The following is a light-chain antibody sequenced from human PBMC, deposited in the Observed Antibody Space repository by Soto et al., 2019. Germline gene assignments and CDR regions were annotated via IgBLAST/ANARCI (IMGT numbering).Light chain of an antibody. CDR2: WAS. CDR1: QSVFYSSNNNNY. J-gene: IGKJ4*01. Sequence: DIVMTQSPDSLAVSLGERATINCKSSQSVFYSSNNNNYLAWYQQKPGQPPKLLIYWASTRESGVPDRFSGSGSGTDFTLTISSLQAEDVAVYYCQQYYSTPLTFGGGNKVEIK. V-gene: IGKV4-1*01. CDR3: QQYYSTPLT.